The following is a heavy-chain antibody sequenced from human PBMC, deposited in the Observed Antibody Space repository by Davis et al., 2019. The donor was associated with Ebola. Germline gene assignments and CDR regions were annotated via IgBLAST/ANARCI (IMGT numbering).Heavy chain of an antibody. V-gene: IGHV3-23*01. CDR3: ARGYMPYAFDI. CDR2: ISGSGGST. J-gene: IGHJ3*02. CDR1: GFTFSSYA. D-gene: IGHD2-2*01. Sequence: PGGSLRLSCAASGFTFSSYAMSWVRQAPGKGLEWVSAISGSGGSTYYADSVKGRFTISRDNAKNSLYLQMNSLRADDTAVYYCARGYMPYAFDIWGQGTMVTVSS.